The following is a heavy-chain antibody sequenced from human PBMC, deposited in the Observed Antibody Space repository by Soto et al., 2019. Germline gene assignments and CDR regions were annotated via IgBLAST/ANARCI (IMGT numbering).Heavy chain of an antibody. CDR3: AKDRLMLTMVVVGAFDF. CDR1: GFSFNNHA. D-gene: IGHD3-22*01. CDR2: ISGSGSTT. Sequence: LRLSCAASGFSFNNHAMTWVRQAPGKGLEWVSGISGSGSTTHYADSVKGRFTISRDNSKDTLYLQMNSLRADDTAVYFCAKDRLMLTMVVVGAFDFWGLGTMVTVSS. V-gene: IGHV3-23*01. J-gene: IGHJ3*01.